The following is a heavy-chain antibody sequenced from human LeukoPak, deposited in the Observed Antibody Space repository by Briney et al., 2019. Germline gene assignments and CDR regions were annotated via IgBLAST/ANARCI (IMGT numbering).Heavy chain of an antibody. CDR3: AKEGPPTPTGAPGD. Sequence: GRSLRLSCAASGFTFSSYGTHWVRQAPGKGLEWVAVIWYDGSNKYYADSVKGRFTISRDNSKNTLYLQMNSLRAEDTAVYYCAKEGPPTPTGAPGDWGQGNLVTVSS. J-gene: IGHJ4*01. V-gene: IGHV3-33*06. CDR1: GFTFSSYG. D-gene: IGHD1-26*01. CDR2: IWYDGSNK.